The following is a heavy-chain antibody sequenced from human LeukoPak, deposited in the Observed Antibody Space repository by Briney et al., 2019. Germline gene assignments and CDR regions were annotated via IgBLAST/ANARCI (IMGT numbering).Heavy chain of an antibody. CDR1: GFSISSAYY. Sequence: KPSETLSLTCTVSGFSISSAYYWGWIRQPPGKGLEWIGSIYHTGRTYYNASLKSQVSISIDTSKNQFPLKLTSVTAADTAVYYCARQTGSGLFILPGGQGTLVTVSS. V-gene: IGHV4-38-2*02. D-gene: IGHD3/OR15-3a*01. CDR3: ARQTGSGLFILP. J-gene: IGHJ4*02. CDR2: IYHTGRT.